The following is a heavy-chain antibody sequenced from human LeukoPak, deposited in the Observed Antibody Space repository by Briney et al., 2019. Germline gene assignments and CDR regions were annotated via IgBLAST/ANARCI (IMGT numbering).Heavy chain of an antibody. V-gene: IGHV1-69*13. CDR3: ASVRDYYDSSGSKFDD. Sequence: SVKVSCKASGGTFSSYAISWVRQAPGQGLEWMGGIIPIFGTADYAQKFHSRVTITADESTTTAHMELSSLRSEDTAMYYCASVRDYYDSSGSKFDDWGQGTLVTVSS. D-gene: IGHD3-22*01. CDR2: IIPIFGTA. CDR1: GGTFSSYA. J-gene: IGHJ4*02.